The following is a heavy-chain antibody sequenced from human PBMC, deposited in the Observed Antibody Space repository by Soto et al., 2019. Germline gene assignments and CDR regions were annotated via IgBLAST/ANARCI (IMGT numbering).Heavy chain of an antibody. Sequence: SVKVSCKASGGTFSSYAISWVRQAPGQGLEWMGGIIPIFGTANYAQKFQGRVTITADESTSTAYMELSSLRSEDTAVYYCARVPRDGVVPAISIYYYYYGMDVWGQGTTVTVSS. CDR1: GGTFSSYA. CDR3: ARVPRDGVVPAISIYYYYYGMDV. D-gene: IGHD2-21*02. CDR2: IIPIFGTA. V-gene: IGHV1-69*13. J-gene: IGHJ6*02.